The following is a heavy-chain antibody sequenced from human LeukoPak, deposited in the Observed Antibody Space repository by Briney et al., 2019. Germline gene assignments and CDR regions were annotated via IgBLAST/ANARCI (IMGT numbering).Heavy chain of an antibody. Sequence: SETLSLTCAVSGGSISSSNWWSWVRQPPGKGLEWMGEIYHSGSTNYNPSLKSRVTISVDKSKNQFSLKLSSVTAADTAVYYCARDRYYYDSSGHYRLDYWGQGTLVTVSS. J-gene: IGHJ4*02. CDR3: ARDRYYYDSSGHYRLDY. V-gene: IGHV4-4*02. CDR2: IYHSGST. CDR1: GGSISSSNW. D-gene: IGHD3-22*01.